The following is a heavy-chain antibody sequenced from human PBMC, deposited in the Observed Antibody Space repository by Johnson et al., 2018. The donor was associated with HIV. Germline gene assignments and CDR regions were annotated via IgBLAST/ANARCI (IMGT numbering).Heavy chain of an antibody. CDR3: QGDSGSYHGDDAFDI. V-gene: IGHV3-20*04. Sequence: VQLVESGGGVVRPGGSLRLSCSASGFTFDDYGMSWVRQGPGKRLEWVSGIKWSGGSTGYADSVKGRFTISRDNAKNSLYLQMNSLRAEDTALYYCQGDSGSYHGDDAFDIWGQGTMVTVSS. CDR2: IKWSGGST. J-gene: IGHJ3*02. CDR1: GFTFDDYG. D-gene: IGHD1-26*01.